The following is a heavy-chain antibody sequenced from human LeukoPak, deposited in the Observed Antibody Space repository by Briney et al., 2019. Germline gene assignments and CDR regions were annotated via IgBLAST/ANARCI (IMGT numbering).Heavy chain of an antibody. CDR3: ARDFSPYYYDSSGYSTLDY. V-gene: IGHV3-66*01. CDR1: GFTFSSYS. CDR2: IYSGGST. J-gene: IGHJ4*02. D-gene: IGHD3-22*01. Sequence: GGSLRLSCAASGFTFSSYSMNWVRQAPGKGLEWVSVIYSGGSTYYADSVKGRFTISRDNAKNSLYLQMNSLRAEDTAVYYCARDFSPYYYDSSGYSTLDYWGQGTLVTVSS.